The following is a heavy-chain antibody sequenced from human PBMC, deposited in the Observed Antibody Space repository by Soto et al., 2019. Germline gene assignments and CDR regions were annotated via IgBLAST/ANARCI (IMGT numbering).Heavy chain of an antibody. CDR2: ISSTSSYI. V-gene: IGHV3-21*01. CDR3: VRDVNYYDSSGYRAY. CDR1: GFTFSTYS. J-gene: IGHJ4*02. D-gene: IGHD3-22*01. Sequence: EVQLVESGGGLVKPGGSLRLSCAASGFTFSTYSLHWVRQAPGKGLEWVSSISSTSSYIYYADSVKGRFTISRDNAKNSLYLQMTSLRAEEPAVYSCVRDVNYYDSSGYRAYWGPGALVTVSS.